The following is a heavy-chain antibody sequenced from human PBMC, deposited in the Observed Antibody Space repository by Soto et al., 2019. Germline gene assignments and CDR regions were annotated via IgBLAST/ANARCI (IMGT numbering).Heavy chain of an antibody. J-gene: IGHJ4*02. Sequence: SQTLSLTCTVSGGSISSGDYYWSWIRQPPGKGLEWIGYICYSGSTYYNPSLKSRVTISVDTSKNQFSLKLSSVTAADTAVYYCARVSGLRFLEWPRIDYWGQGTLVTVSS. D-gene: IGHD3-3*01. CDR2: ICYSGST. V-gene: IGHV4-30-4*01. CDR1: GGSISSGDYY. CDR3: ARVSGLRFLEWPRIDY.